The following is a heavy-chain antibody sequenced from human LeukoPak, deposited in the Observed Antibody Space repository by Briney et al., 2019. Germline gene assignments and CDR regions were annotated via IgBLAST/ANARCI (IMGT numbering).Heavy chain of an antibody. CDR2: IRYDGSNK. J-gene: IGHJ5*02. CDR3: TKGGLIVNWFDP. Sequence: PGGSLRLSCAASGFTFSTYGMHWVRQAPGMGLEWVAFIRYDGSNKYYTDSVKGRFTISRDNSKNTLYLQMNSLRAEDTAVYYCTKGGLIVNWFDPWGQGTLVTVSS. V-gene: IGHV3-30*02. CDR1: GFTFSTYG. D-gene: IGHD3-10*01.